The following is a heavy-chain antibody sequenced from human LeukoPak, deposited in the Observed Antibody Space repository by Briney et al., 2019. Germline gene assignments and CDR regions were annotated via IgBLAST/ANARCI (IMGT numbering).Heavy chain of an antibody. V-gene: IGHV1-46*01. CDR2: INPSDGST. Sequence: ASVKVSCKASGYTFTSYYMHWVRQAPGQGLEWMGIINPSDGSTIFAQKLQGRVTMTRNTSTSTVYMELSSLRSDDTAVYYCARGGPRGDTAMILTYWGQGTLVTVSS. CDR3: ARGGPRGDTAMILTY. CDR1: GYTFTSYY. J-gene: IGHJ4*02. D-gene: IGHD5-18*01.